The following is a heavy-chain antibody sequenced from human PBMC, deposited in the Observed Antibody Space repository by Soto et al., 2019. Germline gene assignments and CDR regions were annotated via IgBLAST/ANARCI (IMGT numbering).Heavy chain of an antibody. Sequence: QVKLVESGGGVVQPGRSLRLSCTTSGFTFRSYGMHWVRQAPGKGLEWVAVIRSDGSNRDYVDSVKGRFPISRDNSRRMVYLQMDNLRLEDTAVYYCATPRSSLEWPPFDPWGQGTLVTVS. CDR1: GFTFRSYG. D-gene: IGHD3-3*01. CDR2: IRSDGSNR. V-gene: IGHV3-30*03. J-gene: IGHJ5*02. CDR3: ATPRSSLEWPPFDP.